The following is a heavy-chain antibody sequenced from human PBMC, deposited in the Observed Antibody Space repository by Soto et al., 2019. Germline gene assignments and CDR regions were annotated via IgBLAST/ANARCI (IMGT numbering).Heavy chain of an antibody. J-gene: IGHJ5*02. Sequence: SETLSLTCTVSGGSISSGGYYWSWIRQHPGKGLEWIGYIYYSGSTYYNPSLKSRVTISVDTSKNQFSLKLSSVTAADTAVHYCARAFRGDYQFDPWAQRTLVTVSS. D-gene: IGHD4-17*01. CDR3: ARAFRGDYQFDP. CDR2: IYYSGST. CDR1: GGSISSGGYY. V-gene: IGHV4-31*03.